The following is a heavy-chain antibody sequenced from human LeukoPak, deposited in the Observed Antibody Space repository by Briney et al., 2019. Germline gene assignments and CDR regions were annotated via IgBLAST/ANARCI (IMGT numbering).Heavy chain of an antibody. CDR1: GGSFSNYY. CDR2: IYFSGTT. V-gene: IGHV4-59*08. CDR3: SGNGDFIYMDV. J-gene: IGHJ6*03. Sequence: SETLSLTCTVSGGSFSNYYWSWIRQPPGKGLEWIGYIYFSGTTNYNPSLKSRVSISVDMSKNQFSLHLSSVTAADTAVYYCSGNGDFIYMDVWGKGATVTVSS.